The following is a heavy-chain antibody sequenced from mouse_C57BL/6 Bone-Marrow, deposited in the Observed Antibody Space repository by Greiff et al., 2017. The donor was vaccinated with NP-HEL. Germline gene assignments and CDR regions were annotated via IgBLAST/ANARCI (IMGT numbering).Heavy chain of an antibody. Sequence: QVQLQQPGAELVKPGASVKLSCKASGYNFTSYWMQWVKQRPGQGLEWIGEIDPSDSYTNYNQKFKGKATLTVDTSYSTSYLQLSLLTSEDSAVYYCARPLYLSDRWYFDYWGKGTTVTVSS. CDR2: IDPSDSYT. CDR3: ARPLYLSDRWYFDY. CDR1: GYNFTSYW. J-gene: IGHJ1*03. D-gene: IGHD1-1*01. V-gene: IGHV1-50*01.